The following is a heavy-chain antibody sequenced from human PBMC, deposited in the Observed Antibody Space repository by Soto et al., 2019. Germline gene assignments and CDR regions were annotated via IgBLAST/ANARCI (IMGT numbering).Heavy chain of an antibody. J-gene: IGHJ2*01. CDR1: GGSISSGDFY. D-gene: IGHD7-27*01. CDR2: ISYSGST. Sequence: QVQLQESGPGLVKPSQTLSLTCTVSGGSISSGDFYWSWIRQHPGKGLEWIGCISYSGSTYYNPSLKSRVTISVDTSKNQFSLRLSSVTAADTAVYYCARDANWGYWYFDLWGRGTLVTVSS. V-gene: IGHV4-31*03. CDR3: ARDANWGYWYFDL.